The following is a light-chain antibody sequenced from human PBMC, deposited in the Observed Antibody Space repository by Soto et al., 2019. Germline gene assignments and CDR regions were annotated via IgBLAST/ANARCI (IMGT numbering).Light chain of an antibody. J-gene: IGLJ2*01. V-gene: IGLV4-69*01. CDR3: QTWGSGIVV. Sequence: QPVLTQSPSASASLGASVKLTCTLSSGHSNYAIAWHQQQSEKGPRSLMKLNSDGSHSKGDVIPDRFSGSSSGAERYLTISSLQSEDEADYYCQTWGSGIVVFGGGTKLTVL. CDR1: SGHSNYA. CDR2: LNSDGSH.